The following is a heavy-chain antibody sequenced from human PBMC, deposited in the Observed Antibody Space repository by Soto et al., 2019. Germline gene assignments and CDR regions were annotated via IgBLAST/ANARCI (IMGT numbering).Heavy chain of an antibody. Sequence: QVQLQQWGAGLLKPSETLSLTCAVYGGSFSGYYWSWIRQPPGKGLEWIGEINHSGSTNYNPSLKSRVTIAVDTSKNQFSLKLSSVTAADTAVYYCARAGPVAAAGTIVYWGQGTLVTVSS. J-gene: IGHJ4*02. D-gene: IGHD6-13*01. CDR2: INHSGST. CDR3: ARAGPVAAAGTIVY. CDR1: GGSFSGYY. V-gene: IGHV4-34*01.